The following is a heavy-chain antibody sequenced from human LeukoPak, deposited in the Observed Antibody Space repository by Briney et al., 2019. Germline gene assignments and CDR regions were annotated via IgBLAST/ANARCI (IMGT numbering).Heavy chain of an antibody. V-gene: IGHV1-69*13. CDR2: IIPIFGTA. D-gene: IGHD3-22*01. Sequence: SVKVSCKASGGTFSSYAISWVRQAPGQGLEWMGGIIPIFGTANYAQKFQGRVTITADESTSTAYMELSSLRSEDTAVYYCAREYSSGYHHLDYWGQGTLVTVSS. CDR1: GGTFSSYA. J-gene: IGHJ4*02. CDR3: AREYSSGYHHLDY.